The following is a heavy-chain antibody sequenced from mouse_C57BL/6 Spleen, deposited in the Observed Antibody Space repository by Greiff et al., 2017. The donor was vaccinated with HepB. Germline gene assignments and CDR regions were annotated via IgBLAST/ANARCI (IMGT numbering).Heavy chain of an antibody. CDR1: GYTFTSYW. V-gene: IGHV1-59*01. CDR2: IDPSDSYT. D-gene: IGHD3-1*01. CDR3: ARSGSPHYFDY. J-gene: IGHJ2*01. Sequence: QVQLKQPGAELVRPGTSVKLSCKASGYTFTSYWMHWVKQRPGQGLEWIGVIDPSDSYTNYNQKFKGKATLTVDTSSSTAYMQLSSLTSEDSAVYYCARSGSPHYFDYWGQGTTLTVSS.